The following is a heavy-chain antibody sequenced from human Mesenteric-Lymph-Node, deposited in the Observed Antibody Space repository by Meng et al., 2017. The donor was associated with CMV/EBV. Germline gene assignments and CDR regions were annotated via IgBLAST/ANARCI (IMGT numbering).Heavy chain of an antibody. J-gene: IGHJ4*02. CDR2: IYYSGST. CDR1: GGSISSYY. D-gene: IGHD5-12*01. Sequence: GSLRLSCTVSGGSISSYYWSWIRQPPGKGLEWIGYIYYSGSTNYNPSLKSRVTISVDTSKNQFSLKLSSVTAADTAVYYCTRDFYSGYDRLGDYWGQGTLVTVSS. CDR3: TRDFYSGYDRLGDY. V-gene: IGHV4-59*01.